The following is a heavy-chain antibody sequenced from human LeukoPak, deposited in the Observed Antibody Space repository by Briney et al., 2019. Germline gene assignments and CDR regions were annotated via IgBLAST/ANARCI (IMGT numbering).Heavy chain of an antibody. CDR1: GYTFTNYA. J-gene: IGHJ4*02. CDR2: FNTNTGSP. V-gene: IGHV7-4-1*02. D-gene: IGHD3-9*01. CDR3: ARDAMTGYYVSFGY. Sequence: ASVKVSCKASGYTFTNYAMNWVRQAPGQGLEWMGWFNTNTGSPTYAQGFTGRFVFSLDTSVSTAYLQISSLKAEDAAVYYCARDAMTGYYVSFGYWGQGTLVTVSS.